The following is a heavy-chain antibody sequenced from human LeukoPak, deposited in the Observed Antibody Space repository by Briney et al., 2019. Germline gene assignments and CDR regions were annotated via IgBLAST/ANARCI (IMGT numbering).Heavy chain of an antibody. CDR1: GGSVSSGSYY. J-gene: IGHJ4*02. V-gene: IGHV4-61*01. CDR3: ARSATVTTNPFDY. Sequence: SETLSLTCTVSGGSVSSGSYYWSWIRQPPGKGLEWIGYIYYSGSTNYNPSLKSRVTISVDTSKNQFPLKLSSVTAADTAVYYCARSATVTTNPFDYWGQGTLVTVSS. CDR2: IYYSGST. D-gene: IGHD4-17*01.